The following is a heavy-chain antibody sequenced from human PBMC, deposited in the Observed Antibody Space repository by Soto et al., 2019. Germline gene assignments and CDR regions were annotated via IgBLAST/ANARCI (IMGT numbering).Heavy chain of an antibody. Sequence: EVQLLESGGGLVQPGGSLRLSCAASGFTFSSYAMSWVRQAPGKGLEWVSAISGRGGSTYYADSVKGRFTISRDNSNNKLYLQMNSLRTEDPAVYYCAKVIESSGWSEGYWGQGTLVTVAS. V-gene: IGHV3-23*01. CDR1: GFTFSSYA. CDR3: AKVIESSGWSEGY. J-gene: IGHJ4*02. D-gene: IGHD6-19*01. CDR2: ISGRGGST.